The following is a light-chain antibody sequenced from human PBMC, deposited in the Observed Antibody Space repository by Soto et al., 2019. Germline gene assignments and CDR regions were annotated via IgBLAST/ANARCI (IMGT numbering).Light chain of an antibody. V-gene: IGLV2-8*01. CDR2: EVS. J-gene: IGLJ3*02. CDR1: SSDVGGSNF. CDR3: SSYGGSNTVV. Sequence: QSALTQPPSASGSPGQSVTISCTGTSSDVGGSNFVSWYQQHPGKAPKLMIYEVSKRPSGVPDRFSGSKSGNTASLTVSGLQAEDEADYYCSSYGGSNTVVFGRGTKLTVL.